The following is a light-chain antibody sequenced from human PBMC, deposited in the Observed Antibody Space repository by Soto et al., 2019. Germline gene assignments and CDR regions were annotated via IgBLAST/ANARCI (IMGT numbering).Light chain of an antibody. V-gene: IGKV1-5*01. CDR2: SAS. CDR3: QQYENFPVT. J-gene: IGKJ5*01. Sequence: DIQMTQSPPTLSASVGDRVTITCRASQSISGWLAWYQQKPGKAPNLLIYSASSLRSGVPSRFSGSGSGTDFTFTISSLQPEDIATYYCQQYENFPVTFGQGTRLEIK. CDR1: QSISGW.